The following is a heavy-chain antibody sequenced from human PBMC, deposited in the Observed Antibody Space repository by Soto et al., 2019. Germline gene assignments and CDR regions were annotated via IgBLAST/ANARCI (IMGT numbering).Heavy chain of an antibody. CDR2: IIPIFGTA. Sequence: GASVQVSCEASGGTFSSYAISCVRQAPGQGLEGMGGIIPIFGTANYAQKFQGRVTITADESTSTAYMELSSLRSEDTAVYYCARGPEKLRYFDWPLDYWGQGTLVTVSS. CDR3: ARGPEKLRYFDWPLDY. J-gene: IGHJ4*02. V-gene: IGHV1-69*13. D-gene: IGHD3-9*01. CDR1: GGTFSSYA.